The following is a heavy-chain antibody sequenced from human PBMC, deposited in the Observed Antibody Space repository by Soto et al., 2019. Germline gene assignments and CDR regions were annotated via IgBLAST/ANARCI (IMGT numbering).Heavy chain of an antibody. V-gene: IGHV1-18*01. CDR1: GYTFSSYG. CDR3: AREGYYSGSGTYSPPRYYGMDV. CDR2: ISDYNGNT. D-gene: IGHD3-10*01. Sequence: QVQLVQSGVEVKKAGASVKVSCKASGYTFSSYGISWERQAPGQGLERMGWISDYNGNTHYTQKFQGRLIMTTDTTTRTDGMGLRGMRSDDTAVYFCAREGYYSGSGTYSPPRYYGMDVWGQGTTVTVSS. J-gene: IGHJ6*02.